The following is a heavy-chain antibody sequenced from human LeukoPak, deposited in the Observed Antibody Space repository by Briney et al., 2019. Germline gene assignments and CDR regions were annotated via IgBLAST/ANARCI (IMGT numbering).Heavy chain of an antibody. CDR3: ARRLTQYDCFDP. Sequence: SQTLSLTCAISGDSVSSNSVTWNWIRQSPSRGLEWLGRIYYRSTWYNDYAVSVRGRITVNPDTSKNQFSLHLNSVTPEDTAVYYCARRLTQYDCFDPWGQGILVSVSS. J-gene: IGHJ5*02. CDR2: IYYRSTWYN. CDR1: GDSVSSNSVT. V-gene: IGHV6-1*01. D-gene: IGHD2-2*01.